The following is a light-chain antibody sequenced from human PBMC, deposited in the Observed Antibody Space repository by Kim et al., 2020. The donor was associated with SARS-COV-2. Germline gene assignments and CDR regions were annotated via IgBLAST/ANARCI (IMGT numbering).Light chain of an antibody. CDR2: KSS. J-gene: IGKJ4*01. CDR1: QNINSW. Sequence: DIQMAQSPSTLSASVGDRVTITCRASQNINSWLAWYQQKPGKAPELLIYKSSYLESGVPSRFSGSGSGTEFTLTISSLQPDDFATYYCQQYDNYILTFGGGTKLEI. CDR3: QQYDNYILT. V-gene: IGKV1-5*03.